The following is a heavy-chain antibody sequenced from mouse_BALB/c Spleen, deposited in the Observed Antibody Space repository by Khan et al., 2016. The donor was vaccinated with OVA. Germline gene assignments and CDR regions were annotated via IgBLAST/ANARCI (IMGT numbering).Heavy chain of an antibody. CDR2: ISSGGSYT. D-gene: IGHD2-12*01. V-gene: IGHV5-6*01. Sequence: EVELVESGGDLVKPGGSLKLSCAASGFTFSSYGMSWVRQTPDKRLEWVATISSGGSYTYYPDSVKGRFTISRDNAKNTLYLQMSSLKSEDTAMYYCARQGGIRRKEWFAYWGQGTLVTVSA. J-gene: IGHJ3*01. CDR3: ARQGGIRRKEWFAY. CDR1: GFTFSSYG.